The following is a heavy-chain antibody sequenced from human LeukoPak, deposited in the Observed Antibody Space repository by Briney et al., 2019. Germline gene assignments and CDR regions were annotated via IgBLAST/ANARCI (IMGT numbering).Heavy chain of an antibody. CDR3: ARGGIAAAGAFDY. D-gene: IGHD6-13*01. CDR1: GGTFSSYA. V-gene: IGHV1-69*04. J-gene: IGHJ4*02. Sequence: ASVKVSCKASGGTFSSYAISWVRQAPGQGLEWMGRIIPILRIANYAPNFQGKITLTADKSTSTAYMELSSLRSEDTAVYYCARGGIAAAGAFDYWGQGTLVTVSS. CDR2: IIPILRIA.